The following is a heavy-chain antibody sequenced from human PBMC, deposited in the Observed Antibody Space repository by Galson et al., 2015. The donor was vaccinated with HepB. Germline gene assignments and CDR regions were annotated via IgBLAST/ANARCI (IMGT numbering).Heavy chain of an antibody. D-gene: IGHD6-13*01. CDR3: ASLDSSSPFDAFDI. CDR1: GVTFRNSA. Sequence: SVKVSCKASGVTFRNSAISWVRQAPGQGLEWMGRIIPILGITNYAQKFQGRVTITADKSTSTTYMELSSLRSEDTAVYYCASLDSSSPFDAFDIWGQGTMVTVSS. J-gene: IGHJ3*02. V-gene: IGHV1-69*04. CDR2: IIPILGIT.